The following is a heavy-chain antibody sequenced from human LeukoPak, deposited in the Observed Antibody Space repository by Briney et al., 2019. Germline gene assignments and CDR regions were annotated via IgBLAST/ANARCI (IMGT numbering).Heavy chain of an antibody. J-gene: IGHJ5*02. CDR1: GYTFTSYY. Sequence: SVWVSCKASGYTFTSYYIHWVRQAPGQGLEWMGIINPIHGTTTNAQTLQGRVTITRDTSTSTVYMELSSLRSEDTALYYCARGDVLDRSVYNWFDPWGQGTLVTVSS. CDR2: INPIHGTT. D-gene: IGHD3-22*01. CDR3: ARGDVLDRSVYNWFDP. V-gene: IGHV1-46*01.